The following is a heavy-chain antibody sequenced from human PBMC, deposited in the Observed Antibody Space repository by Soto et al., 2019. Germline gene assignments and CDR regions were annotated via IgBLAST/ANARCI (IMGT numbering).Heavy chain of an antibody. CDR2: IIPIFGTA. CDR1: GGTFRSYA. V-gene: IGHV1-69*01. D-gene: IGHD3-3*01. J-gene: IGHJ6*02. Sequence: QVQLVQSGAEVKKPGSSVKVSCKASGGTFRSYAISWVRQAPGQGLEWMGGIIPIFGTANYAQKFQGRVTITADECTSTADMALSILGSEDTAVYYCASPRGITIFGVVPSMAYGMDVWGQGTTVTVSS. CDR3: ASPRGITIFGVVPSMAYGMDV.